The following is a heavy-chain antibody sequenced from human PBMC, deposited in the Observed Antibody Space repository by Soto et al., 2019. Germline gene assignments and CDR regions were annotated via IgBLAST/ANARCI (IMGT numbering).Heavy chain of an antibody. D-gene: IGHD6-13*01. CDR2: IYYSGST. CDR1: GGSISSYY. J-gene: IGHJ4*02. CDR3: ASHGEHSSSWYFDF. Sequence: QVQLQESGPGLVKPSETLSLTCTVSGGSISSYYWSWIRQPPGKGLEWIGYIYYSGSTNYNPSLKSRVTISVDTSTNKFSLKVSYVTAADTAMYYCASHGEHSSSWYFDFWGQGTLVTVSS. V-gene: IGHV4-59*08.